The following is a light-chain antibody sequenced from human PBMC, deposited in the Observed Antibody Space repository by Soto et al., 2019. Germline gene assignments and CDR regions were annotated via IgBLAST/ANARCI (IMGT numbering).Light chain of an antibody. J-gene: IGKJ1*01. Sequence: GNRVTITCRASQSISHYLSWYQQKPGKAPQLLIYAASNLQTGVPSRFSGSGFGTDFTLTITSLQSEDFALYYCQQYHNLWTFGQGTKVDI. CDR3: QQYHNLWT. CDR1: QSISHY. V-gene: IGKV1-39*01. CDR2: AAS.